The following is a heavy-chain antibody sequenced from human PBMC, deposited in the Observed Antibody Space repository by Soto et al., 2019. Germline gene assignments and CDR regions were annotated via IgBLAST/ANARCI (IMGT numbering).Heavy chain of an antibody. CDR1: GFTFFTSD. CDR3: ATPGESSGYELSL. Sequence: ASVKVSCKTSGFTFFTSDLHWVRQAPGEGLEWMGWISVDNGETNYAQSFQGRLTMTTDTSTTTAHMVLTTLTSDDTAVYYCATPGESSGYELSLWGQGAPVTVSS. J-gene: IGHJ4*02. D-gene: IGHD5-12*01. CDR2: ISVDNGET. V-gene: IGHV1-18*01.